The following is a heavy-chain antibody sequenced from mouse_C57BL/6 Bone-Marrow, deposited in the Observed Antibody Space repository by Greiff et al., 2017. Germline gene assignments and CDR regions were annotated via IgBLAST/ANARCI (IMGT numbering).Heavy chain of an antibody. CDR1: GYTFTSYW. D-gene: IGHD1-1*01. CDR3: ARWDYGSSLDY. V-gene: IGHV1-69*01. CDR2: IDPSDSYT. Sequence: VHLVESGAELVMPGASVKLSCKASGYTFTSYWMHWVKQRPGQGLEWIGEIDPSDSYTNYNQKFKGKSTLTVDKSSSTAYMQLSSLTSEDSAVYYCARWDYGSSLDYWGQGTTLTVSS. J-gene: IGHJ2*01.